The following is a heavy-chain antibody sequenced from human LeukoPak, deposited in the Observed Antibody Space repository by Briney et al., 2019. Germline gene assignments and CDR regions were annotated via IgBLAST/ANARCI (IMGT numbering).Heavy chain of an antibody. J-gene: IGHJ5*02. CDR3: ARDQGFRYFDP. CDR1: GFTFSSYG. Sequence: SGGSLRLSCAASGFTFSSYGMSWVRQAPGKGLEWVSAISGSGGSTYYADSVKGRFTISRDNSKNTLYLQMNSLSGGDTAIYYCARDQGFRYFDPWGQGTLVTASS. CDR2: ISGSGGST. D-gene: IGHD3-16*02. V-gene: IGHV3-23*01.